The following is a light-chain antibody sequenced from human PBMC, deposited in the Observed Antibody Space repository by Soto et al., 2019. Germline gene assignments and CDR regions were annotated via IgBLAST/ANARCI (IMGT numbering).Light chain of an antibody. Sequence: QSVLTQPPSASGSPGQSVTISCTGTSSDVGGYNYVSWYQQHPGKAPKLMIFEVAKRPSGVPDRFSGSKSDNTASLTVSGLQAEDEADYYCSSYAGINNYAFGTGTKVTVL. V-gene: IGLV2-8*01. CDR2: EVA. J-gene: IGLJ1*01. CDR1: SSDVGGYNY. CDR3: SSYAGINNYA.